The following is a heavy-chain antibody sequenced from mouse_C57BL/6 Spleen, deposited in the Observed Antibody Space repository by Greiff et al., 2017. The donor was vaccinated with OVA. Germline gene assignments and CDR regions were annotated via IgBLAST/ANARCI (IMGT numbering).Heavy chain of an antibody. Sequence: VHVKQSGTVLARPGASVKMSCKTSGYTFTSSWMHWVKQRPGQGLEWIGAIYPGNSDTSYNQKFQGKANLTAVTSASTAYMELSSLTNEDSAIYYCTRGDYYYGSSCWGQGTTLTVSS. CDR2: IYPGNSDT. J-gene: IGHJ2*01. CDR1: GYTFTSSW. D-gene: IGHD1-1*01. V-gene: IGHV1-5*01. CDR3: TRGDYYYGSSC.